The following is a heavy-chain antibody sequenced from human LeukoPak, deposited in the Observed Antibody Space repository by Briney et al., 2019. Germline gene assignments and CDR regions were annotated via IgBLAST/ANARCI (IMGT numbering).Heavy chain of an antibody. CDR2: IYYSGST. CDR3: ARTTEAHSWRTRYYDYYMDV. V-gene: IGHV4-59*01. D-gene: IGHD6-13*01. CDR1: GGSISSYY. Sequence: SETLSLTCTVSGGSISSYYWSWLRQPPGKGLEWIGYIYYSGSTNYNPSFKSRVTISVDTSKNQFSLKLSSVTAADTAVYYCARTTEAHSWRTRYYDYYMDVWGKGTTVTVSS. J-gene: IGHJ6*03.